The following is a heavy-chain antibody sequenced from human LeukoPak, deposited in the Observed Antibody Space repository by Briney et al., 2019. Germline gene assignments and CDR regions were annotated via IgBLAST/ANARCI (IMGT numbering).Heavy chain of an antibody. V-gene: IGHV3-21*01. CDR3: ARGNYYYDSSGYYYVEQAFDI. CDR2: ISSSSSYI. D-gene: IGHD3-22*01. Sequence: GGSLRLSCAASGFTFSSHSMNWVRQAPGKGLEWVSSISSSSSYIYYADSVKGRFTISRDNAKNSLYLQMNSLRAGDTAVYYCARGNYYYDSSGYYYVEQAFDIWGQGTMVTVSS. J-gene: IGHJ3*02. CDR1: GFTFSSHS.